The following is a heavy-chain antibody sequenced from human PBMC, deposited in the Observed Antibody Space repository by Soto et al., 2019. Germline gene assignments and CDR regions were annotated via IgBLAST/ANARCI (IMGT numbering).Heavy chain of an antibody. CDR2: IGGYNGNT. D-gene: IGHD6-13*01. J-gene: IGHJ4*02. CDR1: GYTFSNNG. CDR3: ATAIAATGPADS. Sequence: VQSGGEVKKPGASVKVSCKASGYTFSNNGFTWVRQAPGQGLEWMGWIGGYNGNTNYAPKXXSXXTMTADTSTSTAQMELRGLRSDETDVYYCATAIAATGPADSWGQGTLVTVSS. V-gene: IGHV1-18*01.